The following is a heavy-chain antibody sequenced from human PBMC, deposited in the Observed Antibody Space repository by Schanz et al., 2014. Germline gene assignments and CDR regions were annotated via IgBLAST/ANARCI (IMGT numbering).Heavy chain of an antibody. D-gene: IGHD3-22*01. Sequence: EVQLLESGGGLVEPGGSLRLSCAASGFSFSSYAMGWVRQARGKGLEWVSAMNESHSTIYYADSVRGRFTISRDNAENTLFLQMNSLRAEDTAVYYCARPPHDSSGYYPFDYWGQGTLVIVSS. CDR3: ARPPHDSSGYYPFDY. CDR2: MNESHSTI. CDR1: GFSFSSYA. J-gene: IGHJ4*02. V-gene: IGHV3-23*01.